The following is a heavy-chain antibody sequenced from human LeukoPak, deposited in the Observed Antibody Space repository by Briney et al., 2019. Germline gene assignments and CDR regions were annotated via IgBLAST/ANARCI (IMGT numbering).Heavy chain of an antibody. Sequence: GASVKVSCKASGGTFSSYAISWVRQAPGQGLEWMGGIIPIFGTANYAQKFQGRVTITADESTSTAYMELSSLRSEDTAVYYCAREVAAAGNWFDPWGQGTLVTVSS. V-gene: IGHV1-69*13. D-gene: IGHD6-13*01. J-gene: IGHJ5*02. CDR1: GGTFSSYA. CDR3: AREVAAAGNWFDP. CDR2: IIPIFGTA.